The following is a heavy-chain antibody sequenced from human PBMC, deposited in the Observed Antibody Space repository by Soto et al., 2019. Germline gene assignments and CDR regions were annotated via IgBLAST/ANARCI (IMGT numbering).Heavy chain of an antibody. D-gene: IGHD3-9*01. CDR3: AKDVHYDIVTGIEYFDH. Sequence: EVQLLESGGGLVQPGGSLKISCAVSGFTFISYAMSWVRKAPGKGLEWVSGISGTGRVTNYAESVKGRFTISRDNPKNTLYLEMKSLRAEDTAVYYCAKDVHYDIVTGIEYFDHWGQGTLVTVSS. CDR2: ISGTGRVT. V-gene: IGHV3-23*01. J-gene: IGHJ1*01. CDR1: GFTFISYA.